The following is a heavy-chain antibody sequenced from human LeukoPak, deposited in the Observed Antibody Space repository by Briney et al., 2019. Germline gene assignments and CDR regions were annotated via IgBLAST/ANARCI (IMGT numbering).Heavy chain of an antibody. V-gene: IGHV1-69*13. D-gene: IGHD6-6*01. J-gene: IGHJ6*02. CDR2: IIPIFGTA. CDR3: AREDRMQLASAPSYYYYYGMDV. Sequence: SVKVSCKASGGTFSSYAISWVRQAPGQGLEWMGGIIPIFGTANYAQKFQGRVTITADESTSTAYMELSSLRSEDTAVYYCAREDRMQLASAPSYYYYYGMDVWGQGTTVTVSS. CDR1: GGTFSSYA.